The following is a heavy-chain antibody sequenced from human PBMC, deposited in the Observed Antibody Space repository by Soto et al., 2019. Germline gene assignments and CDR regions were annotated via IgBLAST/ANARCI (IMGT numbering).Heavy chain of an antibody. V-gene: IGHV3-23*01. J-gene: IGHJ4*02. Sequence: EVQLLESGGGLVQPGGSLRLSCAASGFTFSNYAMSWVRQAPGKGLEWVSAISGSGGSTYYADSVRGRFTISRDNSKNTLYLQMNSLRAEDTAVYYCAKELRGAATVGFWAVVQNWGQGTLVTVSS. CDR1: GFTFSNYA. D-gene: IGHD4-17*01. CDR2: ISGSGGST. CDR3: AKELRGAATVGFWAVVQN.